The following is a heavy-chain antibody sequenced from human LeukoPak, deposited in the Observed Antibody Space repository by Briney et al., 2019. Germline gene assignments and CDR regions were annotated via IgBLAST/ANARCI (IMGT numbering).Heavy chain of an antibody. CDR3: ARVGPNRGRSYFDY. CDR2: INPSGGNT. D-gene: IGHD1-14*01. J-gene: IGHJ4*02. Sequence: ASVKVSCKASGYTFTSYYMHWVRPPPGQGLEWMGIINPSGGNTSYAQKFQGRVTMNRDTSTSTVYMELSSLRSEDTAVYYCARVGPNRGRSYFDYWGQGTLVTVSS. CDR1: GYTFTSYY. V-gene: IGHV1-46*01.